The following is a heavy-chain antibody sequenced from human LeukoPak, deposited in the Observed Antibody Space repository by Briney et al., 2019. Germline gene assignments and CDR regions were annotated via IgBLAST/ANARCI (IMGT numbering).Heavy chain of an antibody. Sequence: GGSLRLSCAASGFTVSSNYMSWVRQAPGKGLEWVSSIGGSSTYYADFVKGRFTISRDTSKNTMDLQMNSLRAEDTAIYYCAKYRGFGDSYDSWGQGTLVTVSS. V-gene: IGHV3-53*01. J-gene: IGHJ4*02. D-gene: IGHD3-10*01. CDR2: IGGSST. CDR3: AKYRGFGDSYDS. CDR1: GFTVSSNY.